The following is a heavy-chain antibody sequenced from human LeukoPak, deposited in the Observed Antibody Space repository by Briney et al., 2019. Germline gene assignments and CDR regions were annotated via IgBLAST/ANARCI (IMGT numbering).Heavy chain of an antibody. CDR2: IYSGGNT. CDR3: AKDSSSKVRGYYMDV. V-gene: IGHV3-53*05. D-gene: IGHD3-10*01. J-gene: IGHJ6*03. CDR1: GLTVSSNC. Sequence: GGSLRLSCTASGLTVSSNCMSWVRQAPGKGLEWVSFIYSGGNTYYADSVKGRFTISRDNSKNTFHLQMNSLRAEDTALYYCAKDSSSKVRGYYMDVWGKGTTVTISS.